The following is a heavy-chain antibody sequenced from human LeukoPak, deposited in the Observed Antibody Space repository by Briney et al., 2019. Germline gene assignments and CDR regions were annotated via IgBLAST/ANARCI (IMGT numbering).Heavy chain of an antibody. V-gene: IGHV3-7*01. CDR1: GFTFSRHW. Sequence: PGGSLRLSCEVSGFTFSRHWMTWVRQAPGKGLEWVASIKDDGNQKIYVDSVKGRFTISRDNVKNSLSLQMNSLRGEDSAMYYCARDGYLAGLDYWGQGTLVTVSS. CDR3: ARDGYLAGLDY. J-gene: IGHJ4*02. CDR2: IKDDGNQK. D-gene: IGHD5-18*01.